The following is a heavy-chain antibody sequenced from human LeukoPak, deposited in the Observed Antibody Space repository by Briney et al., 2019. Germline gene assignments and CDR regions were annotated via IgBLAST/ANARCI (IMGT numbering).Heavy chain of an antibody. V-gene: IGHV4-4*07. J-gene: IGHJ3*02. CDR3: ARDGLEWRAFDT. D-gene: IGHD3-3*01. Sequence: PSETLSLTCTVSGGSISSYYWSWIRQPAGKGLEWIGRVYSTGSTNYSPSLKSRVTMSADTSKNQFSLNLSSVTAADTALYYCARDGLEWRAFDTWGQGTTVTVSS. CDR1: GGSISSYY. CDR2: VYSTGST.